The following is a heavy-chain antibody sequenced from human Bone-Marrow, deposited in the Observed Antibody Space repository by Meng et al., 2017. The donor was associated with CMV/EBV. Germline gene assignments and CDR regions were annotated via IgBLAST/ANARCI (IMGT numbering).Heavy chain of an antibody. D-gene: IGHD1-26*01. Sequence: GESLKISCAASGFTFSSYAMHWVRQAPGKGLEWVAVISYDGSNKYYADSVKGRFTISRDNSKNTLYLQMNSLRAEDTAVYYCARDFWLPCSGSYIGYYYGMDVWGQGTTVTVSS. CDR2: ISYDGSNK. J-gene: IGHJ6*02. CDR3: ARDFWLPCSGSYIGYYYGMDV. CDR1: GFTFSSYA. V-gene: IGHV3-30-3*01.